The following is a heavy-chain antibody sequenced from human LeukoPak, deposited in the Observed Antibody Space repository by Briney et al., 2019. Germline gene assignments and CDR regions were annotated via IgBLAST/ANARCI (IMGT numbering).Heavy chain of an antibody. CDR1: GLTVRNNY. V-gene: IGHV3-53*01. J-gene: IGHJ4*02. CDR2: IYSDGST. D-gene: IGHD3-10*01. Sequence: PGGSLRLSCAASGLTVRNNYMSWVRQAPGKGLEWVSVIYSDGSTYYEDSVKGRFTISRDTSKNTLSLRMNSLRAEDTAVYYCAREKGRGVISPYYDYWGQGTLVTVSS. CDR3: AREKGRGVISPYYDY.